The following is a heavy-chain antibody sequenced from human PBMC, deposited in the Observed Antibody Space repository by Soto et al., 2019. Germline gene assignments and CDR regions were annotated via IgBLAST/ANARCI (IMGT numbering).Heavy chain of an antibody. J-gene: IGHJ4*02. CDR2: IYHSGST. CDR1: GGSISSGGYS. CDR3: ARDAGGGYFDY. V-gene: IGHV4-30-2*01. Sequence: QLQLQESGSGLVKPSQTLSLTCAVSGGSISSGGYSWSWIRQPPGKGLEWIGYIYHSGSTYYSPSLKSLVTISVDRSKNQFSLKLSSVTAADTAVYYCARDAGGGYFDYWGQGTLVTVSS. D-gene: IGHD2-15*01.